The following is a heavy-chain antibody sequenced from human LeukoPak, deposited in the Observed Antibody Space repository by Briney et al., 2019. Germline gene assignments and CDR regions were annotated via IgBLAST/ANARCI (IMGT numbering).Heavy chain of an antibody. Sequence: ASVEVSCKTSGGTFSSYTISWVRQAPGQGLEWMGGIIPIFGTANYAQKFQGRVTITADESTSTVYMELSSLRSEDTAVYYCARNRRVVRGVIIVENYYYYMDVWGKGTTVTVSS. CDR2: IIPIFGTA. CDR1: GGTFSSYT. CDR3: ARNRRVVRGVIIVENYYYYMDV. J-gene: IGHJ6*03. D-gene: IGHD3-10*01. V-gene: IGHV1-69*13.